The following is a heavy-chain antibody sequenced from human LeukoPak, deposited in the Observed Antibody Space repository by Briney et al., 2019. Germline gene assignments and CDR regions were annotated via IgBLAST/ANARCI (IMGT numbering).Heavy chain of an antibody. J-gene: IGHJ6*03. CDR1: GFTFSSYG. CDR3: AKDGRSSGWYSNYYYYYMDV. Sequence: GGSLRLSCAASGFTFSSYGMHWVRQAPGKGLEWVAFIRYDGSNKYYADSVKGRFTISRDNSKNTLYLQMNSLRAEDTAVYYCAKDGRSSGWYSNYYYYYMDVWGKGTTVTISS. V-gene: IGHV3-30*02. D-gene: IGHD6-19*01. CDR2: IRYDGSNK.